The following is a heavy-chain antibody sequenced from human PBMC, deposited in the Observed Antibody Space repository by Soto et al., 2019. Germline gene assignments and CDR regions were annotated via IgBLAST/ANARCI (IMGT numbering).Heavy chain of an antibody. CDR2: ISASLGST. V-gene: IGHV3-23*01. CDR3: ASSAMYIVRRLYFDH. D-gene: IGHD3-10*02. CDR1: GFTFSSYA. Sequence: EVQLLESGGGLVQPGGSLRLSCAASGFTFSSYAMSWVRQAPGKGLEWVAGISASLGSTDYTDSVKGRFTISRDNSKNTLYLQIDSLGVKDTAIYYCASSAMYIVRRLYFDHCSQGILLSTTS. J-gene: IGHJ4*02.